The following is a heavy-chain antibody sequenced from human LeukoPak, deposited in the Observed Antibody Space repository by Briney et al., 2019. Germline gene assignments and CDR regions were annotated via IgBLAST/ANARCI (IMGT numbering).Heavy chain of an antibody. CDR1: GFTYSIYN. J-gene: IGHJ4*02. V-gene: IGHV3-30-3*01. Sequence: GGTVRLPRAASGFTYSIYNMQGVREAPGKGWVGVAVLSYDGSNKYHADAVKGRFTIYRDNSKNTLYLQMSSLRAEDTAVYYCGRDSSDIGVVYGFDYWGQGTLVTVSS. CDR2: LSYDGSNK. D-gene: IGHD2-2*01. CDR3: GRDSSDIGVVYGFDY.